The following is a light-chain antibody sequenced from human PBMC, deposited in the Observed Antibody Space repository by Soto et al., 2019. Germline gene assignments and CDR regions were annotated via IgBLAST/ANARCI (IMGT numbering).Light chain of an antibody. CDR3: QQRSNWPPTWT. CDR1: QSVSTD. Sequence: EIVLTQSPATLSLSPGQRATLSCRASQSVSTDLAWYQQKPGQATRLLIYDASTRATGIPARFSGRGSGTDFPRTMSSLEPEDFAVYYCQQRSNWPPTWTFDQGTKGEIK. J-gene: IGKJ1*01. CDR2: DAS. V-gene: IGKV3-11*01.